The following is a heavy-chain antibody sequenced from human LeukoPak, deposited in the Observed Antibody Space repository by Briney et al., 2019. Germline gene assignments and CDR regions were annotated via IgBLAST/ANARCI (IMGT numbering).Heavy chain of an antibody. V-gene: IGHV4-59*01. CDR2: IYYSGST. J-gene: IGHJ3*02. CDR3: ARDESDDAFDI. CDR1: GGSISSYY. Sequence: SETLSLTCTVSGGSISSYYWSWIRQPPGKGLEWIGYIYYSGSTNYNPSLKSRVTISVDTSKNQFSLKLSSVTAADTAAYYCARDESDDAFDIWGQGTMVTVSS.